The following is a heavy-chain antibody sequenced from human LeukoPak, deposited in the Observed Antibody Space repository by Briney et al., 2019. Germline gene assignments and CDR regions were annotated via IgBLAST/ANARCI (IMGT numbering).Heavy chain of an antibody. CDR3: AKDRVFHYDSSGYYYY. V-gene: IGHV3-23*01. CDR1: GFTFSTYW. D-gene: IGHD3-22*01. J-gene: IGHJ4*02. CDR2: ISGSGGST. Sequence: GGSLRLSCSASGFTFSTYWMNWVRQAPGKGLEWVSAISGSGGSTYYADSVKGRFTISRDNSKNTLYLQMNSLRAEDTAVYYCAKDRVFHYDSSGYYYYWGQGTLVTVSS.